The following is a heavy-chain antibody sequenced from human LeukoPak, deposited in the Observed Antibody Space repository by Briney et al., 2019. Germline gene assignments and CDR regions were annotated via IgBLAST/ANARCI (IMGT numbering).Heavy chain of an antibody. Sequence: SETLSLTCTVSGGSISSYYWSWIRQPPGKGLDWIGYIYYSGSTNYNPSLKSRVTISVDTSKNQFSLKLSSVTAADTAVYYCASFRNYYDSSGYPYYSDYWGQGTLVTVSS. CDR1: GGSISSYY. CDR3: ASFRNYYDSSGYPYYSDY. V-gene: IGHV4-59*01. J-gene: IGHJ4*02. D-gene: IGHD3-22*01. CDR2: IYYSGST.